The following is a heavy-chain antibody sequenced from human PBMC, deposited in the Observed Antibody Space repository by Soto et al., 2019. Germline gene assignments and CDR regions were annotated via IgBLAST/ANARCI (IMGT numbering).Heavy chain of an antibody. CDR3: ARSEGELERPGYFDY. J-gene: IGHJ4*02. D-gene: IGHD1-1*01. CDR1: GGSTSSSNYY. Sequence: SETLSLTCTVSGGSTSSSNYYWAWIRQPPGKGLEWIGYIYYSGSTNYNPSLKSRVTISVDTSKNQFSLKLSSVTAADTAVYYCARSEGELERPGYFDYWGQGTLVTVSS. CDR2: IYYSGST. V-gene: IGHV4-61*05.